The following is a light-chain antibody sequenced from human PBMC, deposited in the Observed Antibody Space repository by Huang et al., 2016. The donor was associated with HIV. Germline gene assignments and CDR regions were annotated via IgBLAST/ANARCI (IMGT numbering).Light chain of an antibody. Sequence: DIQMTQFPTSLSASVEDRVTITCRAGQAIDKYLNWYQQKSGRAPRLLIYGASKLQSGVPSRFSGRASGTHFSLTINSLQPDESAIYYCQQSYRTTRTFGQGTNLEI. V-gene: IGKV1-39*01. J-gene: IGKJ2*01. CDR3: QQSYRTTRT. CDR2: GAS. CDR1: QAIDKY.